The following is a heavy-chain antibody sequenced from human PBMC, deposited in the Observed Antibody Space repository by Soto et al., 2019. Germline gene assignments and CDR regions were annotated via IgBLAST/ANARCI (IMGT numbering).Heavy chain of an antibody. CDR2: ISGSGGST. CDR1: GFTFSSYA. Sequence: EVQLLESGGGLVQPGGSLRLSCAASGFTFSSYAMSWVRQAPGQGLEWVSAISGSGGSTYYADSVKGRFTISRDNSKNTLYLQMTSLKPEDTAVYYCAKDPGQYYDSSRPLYHFDYGGQGTLVTDSS. D-gene: IGHD3-22*01. V-gene: IGHV3-23*01. J-gene: IGHJ4*02. CDR3: AKDPGQYYDSSRPLYHFDY.